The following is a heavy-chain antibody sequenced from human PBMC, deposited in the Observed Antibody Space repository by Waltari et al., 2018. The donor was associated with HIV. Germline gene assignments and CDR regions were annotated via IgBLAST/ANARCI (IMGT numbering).Heavy chain of an antibody. J-gene: IGHJ3*01. Sequence: PGESAKVSCRISGYNFGSYWIGWVRQMSGKGLEWMGIIYPGDSETRYNPSFQGKVTISADTSINTAYLQWHRLQASDTAVYYCARVLIGADNSFDFWGQGTMVTVSS. CDR3: ARVLIGADNSFDF. V-gene: IGHV5-51*01. CDR2: IYPGDSET. CDR1: GYNFGSYW. D-gene: IGHD2-21*01.